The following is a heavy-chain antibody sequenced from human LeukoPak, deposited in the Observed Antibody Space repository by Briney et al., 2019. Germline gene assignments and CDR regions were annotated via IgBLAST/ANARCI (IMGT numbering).Heavy chain of an antibody. CDR3: AGSTVTRLAEYFQH. J-gene: IGHJ1*01. CDR1: GGTFSSHA. V-gene: IGHV1-69*13. D-gene: IGHD4-17*01. Sequence: GASVKVSCKASGGTFSSHAISWVRQAPGQGLEWMGGIIPIFGTANYAQKFQGRVTITAEESTSTAYMELSSLRSEDTAVYYCAGSTVTRLAEYFQHWGQGTLVTVSS. CDR2: IIPIFGTA.